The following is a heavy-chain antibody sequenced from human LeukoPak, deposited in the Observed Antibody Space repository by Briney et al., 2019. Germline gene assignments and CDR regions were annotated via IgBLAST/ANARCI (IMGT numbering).Heavy chain of an antibody. J-gene: IGHJ4*02. D-gene: IGHD3-16*02. CDR2: ISWNSGSI. V-gene: IGHV3-9*01. Sequence: PGRSLRLSCAASGFTFDDYAMHWVRQAPGKGLEWVSGISWNSGSIDYADSVKGRFTISRDNAKNSLYLQMNSLRTEDTALYYCARDRDDYVWGSYPAGDYWGQGTLVTVSS. CDR1: GFTFDDYA. CDR3: ARDRDDYVWGSYPAGDY.